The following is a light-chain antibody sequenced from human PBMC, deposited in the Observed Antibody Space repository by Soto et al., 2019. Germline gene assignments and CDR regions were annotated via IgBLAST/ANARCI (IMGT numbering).Light chain of an antibody. Sequence: DIQLTQSPSFLSASVGDRVTIACRASQGISRFLVWYQQKPGKAPKVLIYAASTFRSGVPSMFSGSGSGTEFSLTTSCLATEDYATYYGQQHNSLPRSVGQGTKLEIK. J-gene: IGKJ2*01. CDR3: QQHNSLPRS. V-gene: IGKV1-9*01. CDR1: QGISRF. CDR2: AAS.